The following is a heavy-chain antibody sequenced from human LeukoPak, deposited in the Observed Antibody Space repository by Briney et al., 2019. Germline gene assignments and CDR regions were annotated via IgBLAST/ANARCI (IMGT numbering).Heavy chain of an antibody. CDR2: ITSRGEST. CDR1: GFTFSIYA. J-gene: IGHJ4*02. V-gene: IGHV3-23*01. Sequence: GGSLRLSXAASGFTFSIYAMSWVRQAPGKGVQWVSSITSRGESTWYVDSVKGRFTITRDNSENTLYLQMHSLRAEDTAVYYCARDRPNYYGSDGHYYRRDGDYWGRGTLVSVSS. D-gene: IGHD3-22*01. CDR3: ARDRPNYYGSDGHYYRRDGDY.